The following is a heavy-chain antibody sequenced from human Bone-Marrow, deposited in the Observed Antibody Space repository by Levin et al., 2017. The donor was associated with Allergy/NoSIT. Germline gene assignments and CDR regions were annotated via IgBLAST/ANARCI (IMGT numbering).Heavy chain of an antibody. J-gene: IGHJ4*02. V-gene: IGHV4-31*03. CDR1: GASISSGDYY. Sequence: SETLSLTCTVSGASISSGDYYWSWIRQHPGKGLEWIGYMYYTGSTYYNPSLMSRVTISLDTSLDQLFLKLDSVTPADTAIYYCARVEMASLSIDYWGQGTQVTVSS. CDR3: ARVEMASLSIDY. CDR2: MYYTGST. D-gene: IGHD5-24*01.